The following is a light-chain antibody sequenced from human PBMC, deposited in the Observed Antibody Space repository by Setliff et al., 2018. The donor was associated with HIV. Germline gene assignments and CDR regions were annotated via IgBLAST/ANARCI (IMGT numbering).Light chain of an antibody. CDR1: SSDVGGYKY. CDR3: SSYTSSDTLV. V-gene: IGLV2-14*01. Sequence: QSALAQPASVSGSPGQSITISCTGTSSDVGGYKYVYWYQQHPGKAPKLMIYEVNNRPSGISNRFSGSKSGNTASLTISGLQAEDEADYYCSSYTSSDTLVFGTGTKVTVL. CDR2: EVN. J-gene: IGLJ1*01.